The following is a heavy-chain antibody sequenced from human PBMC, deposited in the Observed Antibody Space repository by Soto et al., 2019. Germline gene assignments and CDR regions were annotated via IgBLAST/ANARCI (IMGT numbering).Heavy chain of an antibody. CDR3: ATRSPVLFWSGYYDY. V-gene: IGHV4-34*01. D-gene: IGHD3-3*01. CDR2: INHSGST. Sequence: SETLSLTCAVYGGSFSGYYWSWIRQPPGKGLEWIGEINHSGSTNYNPSLKSRVTISVDTSKNQFSLKLSSVTAADTAVYYCATRSPVLFWSGYYDYWGQGTLVTVSS. J-gene: IGHJ4*02. CDR1: GGSFSGYY.